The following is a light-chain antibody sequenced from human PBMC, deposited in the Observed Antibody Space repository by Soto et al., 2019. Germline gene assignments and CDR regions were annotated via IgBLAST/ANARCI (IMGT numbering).Light chain of an antibody. CDR2: KAA. J-gene: IGKJ1*01. CDR3: QQYNSDTCT. V-gene: IGKV1-5*03. CDR1: QTLXSW. Sequence: IQVTQSAFTLCGFEGERVTIPCRASQTLXSWFVWYQGKPGKAPKVLXTKAATLKRGGPSRFGGSGSGTEFTLPITSLQPDDFANYYCQQYNSDTCTFGQGTKVDI.